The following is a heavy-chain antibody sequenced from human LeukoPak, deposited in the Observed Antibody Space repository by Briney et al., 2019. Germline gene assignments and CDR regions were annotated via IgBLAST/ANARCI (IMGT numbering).Heavy chain of an antibody. CDR1: GFTFSNAW. V-gene: IGHV3-15*01. J-gene: IGHJ6*04. Sequence: GGSLRLSCAASGFTFSNAWMSWVRQAPGKVLESVGRIKSKTDGGTTDYAAPVKGRFTISRDDSKNTLYLQMNSLKTEDTAVYYCTTVGVVVPAASYYYYGMDVWGKGTTVTVAS. D-gene: IGHD2-2*01. CDR3: TTVGVVVPAASYYYYGMDV. CDR2: IKSKTDGGTT.